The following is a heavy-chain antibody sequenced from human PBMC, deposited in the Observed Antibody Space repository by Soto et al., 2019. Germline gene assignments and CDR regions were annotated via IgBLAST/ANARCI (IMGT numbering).Heavy chain of an antibody. D-gene: IGHD6-13*01. Sequence: QVQLVESGGGVVQPGRSLRLSCAASGFTFSSYGMHWVRQAPGKGLEWVAVIWYDGSNKYYADSVKGRFTISRDNSKNTLYLQMSSLRAEDTAVYYCARDPSRARAAAGTCDYWGQGTLVTVSS. V-gene: IGHV3-33*01. CDR3: ARDPSRARAAAGTCDY. J-gene: IGHJ4*02. CDR2: IWYDGSNK. CDR1: GFTFSSYG.